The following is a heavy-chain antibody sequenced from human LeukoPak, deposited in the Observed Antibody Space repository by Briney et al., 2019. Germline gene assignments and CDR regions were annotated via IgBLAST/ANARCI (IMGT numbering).Heavy chain of an antibody. V-gene: IGHV3-30-3*01. CDR1: GFTFSSYA. J-gene: IGHJ4*02. CDR3: ARGNGDFDY. CDR2: ISYDGSNK. D-gene: IGHD4-17*01. Sequence: PGGSLRLSCAASGFTFSSYAMHWVRQAPGKGLEWVAVISYDGSNKYYADSVKGRFTISRDNSKNTLYLQMSSLRSEDTAVYYCARGNGDFDYWGQGTLVTVSS.